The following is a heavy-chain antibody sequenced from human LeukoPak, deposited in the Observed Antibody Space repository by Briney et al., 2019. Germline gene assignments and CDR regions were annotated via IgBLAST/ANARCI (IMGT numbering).Heavy chain of an antibody. CDR2: INPNSGGT. D-gene: IGHD3-22*01. CDR1: GYTFTGYY. CDR3: ARVSYYYDSTLYGY. Sequence: GASVKVSCKASGYTFTGYYMHWVRQAPGQGLEWMGRINPNSGGTNYAQKFQGRVTMTRDTSISTAYMELSRLRSDDTAVYYSARVSYYYDSTLYGYWGQGTLVTVSS. J-gene: IGHJ4*02. V-gene: IGHV1-2*06.